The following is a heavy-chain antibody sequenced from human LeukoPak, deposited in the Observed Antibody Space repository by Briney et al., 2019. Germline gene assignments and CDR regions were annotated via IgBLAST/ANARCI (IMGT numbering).Heavy chain of an antibody. CDR1: GFTFSSYA. V-gene: IGHV3-23*01. CDR3: AKGGSSGYYYYYYYYMDV. D-gene: IGHD3-22*01. Sequence: GWSLRLSCAASGFTFSSYAMSWVRQAPGKGLEWVSAISGSGGSKYYADSVKGRFTISRDNSKNTLYLQMNSLRAEDTAVYYCAKGGSSGYYYYYYYYMDVWGKGTTVSVSS. CDR2: ISGSGGSK. J-gene: IGHJ6*03.